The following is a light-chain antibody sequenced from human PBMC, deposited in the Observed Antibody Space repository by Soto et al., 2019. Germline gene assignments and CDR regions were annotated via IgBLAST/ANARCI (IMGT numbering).Light chain of an antibody. V-gene: IGKV1-39*01. CDR2: GAS. CDR3: QQSYRTPYT. Sequence: IQLTQSPSSLSASVGDRVTITCRASQRISNFLNWYQHKPGKAPNLLIQGASTLLSGVPSRFSGSGSETDFTLTISSLQPEDFATYYCQQSYRTPYTFGKGTKLEI. J-gene: IGKJ2*01. CDR1: QRISNF.